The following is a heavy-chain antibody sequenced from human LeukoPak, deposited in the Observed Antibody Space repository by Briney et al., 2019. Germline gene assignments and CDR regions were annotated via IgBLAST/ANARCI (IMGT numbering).Heavy chain of an antibody. CDR2: INPNSGGT. CDR1: GYTFTGYY. D-gene: IGHD3-10*01. V-gene: IGHV1-2*02. Sequence: GASVKVSCKASGYTFTGYYMHWVRQAPGQGLEWMGWINPNSGGTNYAQKFQGRVTMTRDTSISTAYMELSRLRSDDTAVYYCARLGLIWFGEFYGMGPKYNWFDPWGQGTLVTVSS. J-gene: IGHJ5*02. CDR3: ARLGLIWFGEFYGMGPKYNWFDP.